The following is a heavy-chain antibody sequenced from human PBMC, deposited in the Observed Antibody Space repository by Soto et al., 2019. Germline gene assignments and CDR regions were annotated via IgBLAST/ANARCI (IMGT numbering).Heavy chain of an antibody. J-gene: IGHJ4*02. Sequence: PGGSLRLSCAASGFTLSSCVMSWVRQAPGKGLEWVSGIDVGGGGTYYADSVKGRFTISRDNSKNTLYLQMNSLGADDTAVYYCAKGQEQLVHGVFDYWGQGPLVTVSS. CDR1: GFTLSSCV. D-gene: IGHD6-6*01. V-gene: IGHV3-23*01. CDR3: AKGQEQLVHGVFDY. CDR2: IDVGGGGT.